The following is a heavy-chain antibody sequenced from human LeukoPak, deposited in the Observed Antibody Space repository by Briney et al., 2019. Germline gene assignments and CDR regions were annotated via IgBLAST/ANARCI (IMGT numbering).Heavy chain of an antibody. J-gene: IGHJ3*02. CDR3: ARILSPRYCSSTSCEGAFDI. CDR2: INPSGGST. CDR1: GYTFTSYY. D-gene: IGHD2-2*01. Sequence: ASVKVSCKASGYTFTSYYMHWVRQAPGQGLEWMGIINPSGGSTSYAQKFQGRVTMTRDTSTSTVYMELSSLRSEDTAVYYCARILSPRYCSSTSCEGAFDIWGQGTMVTVSS. V-gene: IGHV1-46*01.